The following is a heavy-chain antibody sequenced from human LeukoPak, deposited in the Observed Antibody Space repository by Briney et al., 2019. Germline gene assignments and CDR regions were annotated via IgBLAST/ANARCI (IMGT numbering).Heavy chain of an antibody. CDR3: ARGKTYSSSWYFTYYYYYYYMDV. CDR1: GGSFSGYY. CDR2: INHSGST. V-gene: IGHV4-34*01. J-gene: IGHJ6*03. D-gene: IGHD6-13*01. Sequence: SETLSPTCAVHGGSFSGYYWSWIRQPPGKGLEWIGEINHSGSTNYNPSLKSRVTISVDTSKNQFSLKLSSVTAADTAVYYCARGKTYSSSWYFTYYYYYYYMDVWGKGTTVTVSS.